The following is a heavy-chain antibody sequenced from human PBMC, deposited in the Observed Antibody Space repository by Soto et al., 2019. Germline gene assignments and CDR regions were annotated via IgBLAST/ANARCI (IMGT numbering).Heavy chain of an antibody. D-gene: IGHD6-6*01. J-gene: IGHJ3*01. CDR1: GFSFKTFW. CDR2: INQDESES. CDR3: VSANIVGRPG. V-gene: IGHV3-7*01. Sequence: EMQLVESGGGLVQPGGSLRLSCAASGFSFKTFWMSWVRQAPGEGLEWVANINQDESESHYVDSVKGGFTISRDNAKSSVYLQMNDLRVEDTAVYYCVSANIVGRPGGGQGTMVTVSS.